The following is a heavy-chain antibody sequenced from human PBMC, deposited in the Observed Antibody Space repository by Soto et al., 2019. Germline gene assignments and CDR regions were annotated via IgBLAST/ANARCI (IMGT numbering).Heavy chain of an antibody. CDR1: GGSFSCYY. CDR2: INHSGST. V-gene: IGHV4-34*01. J-gene: IGHJ4*02. CDR3: ARVWIRRGTFLDY. D-gene: IGHD3-16*01. Sequence: SETLSLTCAAYGGSFSCYYWSWIRQPPGKGLEWIGEINHSGSTNXXPSLKSRVXISVDTSKSQFXLKLSXVTAADTAVXYCARVWIRRGTFLDYWAQGTLVTVSS.